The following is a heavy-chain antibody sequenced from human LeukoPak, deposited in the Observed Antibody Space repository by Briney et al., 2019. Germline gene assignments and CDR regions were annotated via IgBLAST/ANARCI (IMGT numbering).Heavy chain of an antibody. CDR2: ISSSGSTI. V-gene: IGHV3-11*01. J-gene: IGHJ4*02. Sequence: GGSLRLSCAASGFTFSDYYMSWIRQAPGKGLDWVSYISSSGSTIYYADSVKGRFTISRDNAKNSLYLQMNSLRAEDTAVYYCASPGPHYYDSSGYYPLDYWGQGTLVTVSS. CDR1: GFTFSDYY. CDR3: ASPGPHYYDSSGYYPLDY. D-gene: IGHD3-22*01.